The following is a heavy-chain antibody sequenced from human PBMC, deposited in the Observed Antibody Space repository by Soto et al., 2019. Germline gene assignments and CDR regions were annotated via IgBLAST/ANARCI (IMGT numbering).Heavy chain of an antibody. Sequence: PGGSLRLSCAASGFTFSSYGMHWVRQAPGKGLEWVAVISYDGSNKYYADSVKGRFTISRDNSKNTLYLQMNSLRAEDTAVYYCAKDARGSSGCFDYWGQGTLVTVSS. J-gene: IGHJ4*02. CDR1: GFTFSSYG. D-gene: IGHD6-19*01. CDR2: ISYDGSNK. V-gene: IGHV3-30*18. CDR3: AKDARGSSGCFDY.